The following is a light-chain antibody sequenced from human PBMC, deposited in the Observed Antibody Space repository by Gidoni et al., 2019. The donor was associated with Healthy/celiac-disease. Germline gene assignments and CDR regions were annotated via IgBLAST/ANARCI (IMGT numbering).Light chain of an antibody. V-gene: IGLV2-14*01. J-gene: IGLJ2*01. CDR3: SSYTSSSTLHVV. CDR1: SSDVGGYNY. Sequence: GSPGQSITISCTETSSDVGGYNYVSWYQQHPGKAPKLMIYEVSNQPSGVSNRFSGSKSGNTASLTISGLQAEDEADYYCSSYTSSSTLHVVFGGGTKLTVL. CDR2: EVS.